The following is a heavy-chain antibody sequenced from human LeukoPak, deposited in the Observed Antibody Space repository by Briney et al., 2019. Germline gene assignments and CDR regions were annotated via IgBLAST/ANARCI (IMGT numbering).Heavy chain of an antibody. D-gene: IGHD5-12*01. CDR3: ARLGYTYYYYMDV. CDR1: GGSFSGYC. J-gene: IGHJ6*03. CDR2: INHSGST. Sequence: SETLSLTCAVYGGSFSGYCWSWLRQPPGKGLEWIGEINHSGSTNYNPSLKSRVTISVDTSKNQFSLKLSSVTAADTAVYYCARLGYTYYYYMDVWGKGTTVTVSS. V-gene: IGHV4-34*01.